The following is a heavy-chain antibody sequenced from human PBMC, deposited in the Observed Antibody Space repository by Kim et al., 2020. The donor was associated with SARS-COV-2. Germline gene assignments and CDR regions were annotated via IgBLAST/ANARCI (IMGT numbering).Heavy chain of an antibody. CDR3: ARAGYYDSSGHYF. J-gene: IGHJ2*01. Sequence: GGSLRLSCAPSGFSVRNTYLSWVRQAPGKGLEWVSLIFSDGRTFYADSVKGRFTVSKDNSKDTLYLQLNSMGAEDETVYFCARAGYYDSSGHYF. CDR2: IFSDGRT. V-gene: IGHV3-66*01. D-gene: IGHD3-22*01. CDR1: GFSVRNTY.